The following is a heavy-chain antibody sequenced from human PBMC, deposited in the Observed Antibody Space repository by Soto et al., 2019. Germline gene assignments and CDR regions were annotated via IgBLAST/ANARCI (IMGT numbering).Heavy chain of an antibody. D-gene: IGHD1-7*01. J-gene: IGHJ3*01. V-gene: IGHV3-23*01. CDR1: GFTFNTYV. Sequence: QPGGSLRLSCAASGFTFNTYVMNWVRQDPGKGLEWVSTISYSADKTHYADSVKGRFTISRDNSRDTLFLQMNSLRADDAAVYYCARRARTATTNWGAFDVWGQGTMVTVSS. CDR3: ARRARTATTNWGAFDV. CDR2: ISYSADKT.